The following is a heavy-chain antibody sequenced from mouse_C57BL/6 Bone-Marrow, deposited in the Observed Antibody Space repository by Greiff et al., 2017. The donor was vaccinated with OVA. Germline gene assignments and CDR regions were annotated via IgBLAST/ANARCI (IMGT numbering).Heavy chain of an antibody. V-gene: IGHV1-50*01. CDR2: IDPSVSYT. J-gene: IGHJ1*03. CDR3: ASDTARYFDV. Sequence: VQLQQPGAELVKPGASVKLSCKASGYTFTSYWMQWVKQRPGQGLEWIGEIDPSVSYTNYNQKFKGKATLTVDTSSSTAYMQLSSLTSEDTAVYYCASDTARYFDVWGTGTTVTVSS. CDR1: GYTFTSYW.